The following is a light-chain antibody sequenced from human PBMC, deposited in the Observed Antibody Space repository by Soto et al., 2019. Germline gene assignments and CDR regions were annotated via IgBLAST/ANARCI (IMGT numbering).Light chain of an antibody. Sequence: EGVLTQSPGTLSVSPGERATLSCRASQSVTNNYLAWYQQKPGQAPRLVIYAASRRATGIPDRFSGSGSGADVTLTISRLEPEDSAVYYCQQYGNLPAFGGVPKVEIK. CDR3: QQYGNLPA. CDR1: QSVTNNY. J-gene: IGKJ4*01. V-gene: IGKV3-20*01. CDR2: AAS.